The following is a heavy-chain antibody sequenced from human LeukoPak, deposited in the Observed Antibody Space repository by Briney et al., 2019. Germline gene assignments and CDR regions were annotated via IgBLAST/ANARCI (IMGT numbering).Heavy chain of an antibody. CDR2: INTDKDNT. Sequence: ASVKVSCKASGYTFTGYYMHWVRQAPGQGLEWMGWINTDKDNTKYSQKFQGRVTITRDTSASTAYMELSSLRSEDTAVYYCARDGDSSGYYPLYYFDYWGQGTLVTVSS. D-gene: IGHD3-22*01. CDR1: GYTFTGYY. CDR3: ARDGDSSGYYPLYYFDY. V-gene: IGHV1-3*04. J-gene: IGHJ4*02.